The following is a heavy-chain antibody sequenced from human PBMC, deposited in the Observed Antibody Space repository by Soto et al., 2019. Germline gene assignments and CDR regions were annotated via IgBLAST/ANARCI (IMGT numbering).Heavy chain of an antibody. Sequence: QITLKESGPTLVKPTQTLTLTCTFSGFSLSSTRMAVGWIRQPPGKALEWLALIYWDDDKRYSPFLKSRLTSTTDTSKNKAVLTMSNMDPVDTARYYCAHIVVAGLGYYFDYWGQGTLVTVSS. CDR1: GFSLSSTRMA. J-gene: IGHJ4*02. CDR2: IYWDDDK. V-gene: IGHV2-5*02. CDR3: AHIVVAGLGYYFDY. D-gene: IGHD6-19*01.